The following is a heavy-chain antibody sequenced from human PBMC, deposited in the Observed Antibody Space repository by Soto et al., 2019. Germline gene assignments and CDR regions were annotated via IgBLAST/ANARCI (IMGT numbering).Heavy chain of an antibody. CDR1: GGTFSSYA. V-gene: IGHV1-69*13. D-gene: IGHD2-2*01. CDR3: ARSQGSSTSLEIYYYYYYGMDV. J-gene: IGHJ6*02. CDR2: IIPISDTT. Sequence: SVKVSCKASGGTFSSYAISWVRQAPGQGLEWMGGIIPISDTTNYAQKFQGRVTITADESTSTAYMELSSLRSEDTAVNYCARSQGSSTSLEIYYYYYYGMDVWGQGTTVTVSS.